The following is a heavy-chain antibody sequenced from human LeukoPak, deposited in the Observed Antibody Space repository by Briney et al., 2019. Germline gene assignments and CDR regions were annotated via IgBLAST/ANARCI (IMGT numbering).Heavy chain of an antibody. CDR1: GGSISSGSYY. Sequence: PSETLSLTCTVSGGSISSGSYYWSWIRQPAGKGLEWIGRIYTSGSTNYNPPLKSRVTISVDTSKNQFSLKLSSLTAADTAVYYCARESWDYGAFDPWGQGTLVTVSS. D-gene: IGHD4-17*01. CDR2: IYTSGST. V-gene: IGHV4-61*02. CDR3: ARESWDYGAFDP. J-gene: IGHJ5*02.